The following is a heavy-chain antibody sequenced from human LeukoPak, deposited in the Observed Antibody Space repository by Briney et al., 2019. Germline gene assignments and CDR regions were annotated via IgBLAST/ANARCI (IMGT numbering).Heavy chain of an antibody. CDR2: IKSRVSGGTT. J-gene: IGHJ4*02. D-gene: IGHD4-23*01. CDR3: TSDLPGGYSNYFDD. V-gene: IGHV3-15*01. CDR1: GFTFTNAW. Sequence: GGSLRLSCAASGFTFTNAWMSWVRQAPGKGLEWVGRIKSRVSGGTTDYAAPVKGRFTISRDDSKNTLHLQMDSLRTEDTAVYYCTSDLPGGYSNYFDDWGQGTLVTVSS.